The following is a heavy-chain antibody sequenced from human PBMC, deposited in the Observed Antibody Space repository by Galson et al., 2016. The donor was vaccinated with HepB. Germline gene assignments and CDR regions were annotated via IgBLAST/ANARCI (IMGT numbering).Heavy chain of an antibody. Sequence: SLRLSCAASGFSFNAYSMNWVRQAPGKGLEWISYISGSGTTILYADSVRGRITISRDNAKNSVSLQMKSLRAEDTAVYYCARGILESIALPHCFDTWGQGTLVAVS. CDR1: GFSFNAYS. D-gene: IGHD3-3*01. V-gene: IGHV3-48*04. CDR3: ARGILESIALPHCFDT. J-gene: IGHJ4*02. CDR2: ISGSGTTI.